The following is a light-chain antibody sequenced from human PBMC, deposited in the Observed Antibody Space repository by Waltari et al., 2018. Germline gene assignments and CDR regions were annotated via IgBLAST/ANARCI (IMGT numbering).Light chain of an antibody. J-gene: IGKJ3*01. CDR1: PSISTF. CDR2: AAS. V-gene: IGKV1-39*01. CDR3: QQSHSPPFT. Sequence: DIQMTQSPSSLSASVGDRVTIPCRASPSISTFLNWYQQRPGKAPELLIYAASSLQSGVPSGFSGSGSGTDFTLTISSLQPEDFATYYCQQSHSPPFTFGPGTKVDIK.